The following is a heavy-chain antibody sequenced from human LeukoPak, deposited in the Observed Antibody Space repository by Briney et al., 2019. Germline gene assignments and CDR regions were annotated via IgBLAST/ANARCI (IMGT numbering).Heavy chain of an antibody. Sequence: PSGTLSLTCAVYGGSFSGYYWSWIRQPPGKGLEWIGEINHSGSTNYNPSLKSRVTISVDTSKNQFSLKLSSVTAADTAVYYCARGRSVRAYYYGSGSSTLDYWGQGTLVTVSS. CDR3: ARGRSVRAYYYGSGSSTLDY. CDR2: INHSGST. V-gene: IGHV4-34*01. J-gene: IGHJ4*02. CDR1: GGSFSGYY. D-gene: IGHD3-10*01.